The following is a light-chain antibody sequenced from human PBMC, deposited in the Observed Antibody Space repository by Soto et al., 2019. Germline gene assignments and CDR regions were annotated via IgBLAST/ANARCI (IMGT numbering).Light chain of an antibody. J-gene: IGLJ1*01. CDR3: SSYAGSNNV. CDR2: ELS. Sequence: SVLTQARSGTRFPGPSVTINCTRTSSDVDGYDYVSWYQQHPGKASKLMIYELSKRPSGVPDRFSGSKSGNTASLTVSGLQAEDEADYYCSSYAGSNNVFAAGTKVTVL. CDR1: SSDVDGYDY. V-gene: IGLV2-8*02.